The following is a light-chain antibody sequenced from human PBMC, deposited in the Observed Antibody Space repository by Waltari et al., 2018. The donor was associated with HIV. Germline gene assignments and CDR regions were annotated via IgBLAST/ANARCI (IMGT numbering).Light chain of an antibody. CDR3: QTWATGIRV. CDR2: LKSDGSH. V-gene: IGLV4-69*01. Sequence: QLVLTQSPSASASLGASVTLTCTLSSGHNSYALACHQQQPEKGPRYLMKLKSDGSHKKGDGIPDRFSGSSSGAERYLTISSLQSEDEADYYCQTWATGIRVFGGGTKLTVL. J-gene: IGLJ3*02. CDR1: SGHNSYA.